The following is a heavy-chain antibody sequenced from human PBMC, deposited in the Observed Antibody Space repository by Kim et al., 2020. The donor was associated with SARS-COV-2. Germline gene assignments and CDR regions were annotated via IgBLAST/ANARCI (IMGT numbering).Heavy chain of an antibody. D-gene: IGHD1-1*01. CDR1: GDSITNSNYC. V-gene: IGHV4-39*01. Sequence: SETLSLTCTVSGDSITNSNYCWGWIRQSPGERLEWIGSFYYSGSTYFYNPSLQSRVAIFVDPSQSQVSLRLSSVTASDTAVYYCASGHVTAGVPNEFDN. J-gene: IGHJ5*01. CDR2: FYYSGST. CDR3: ASGHVTAGVPNEFDN.